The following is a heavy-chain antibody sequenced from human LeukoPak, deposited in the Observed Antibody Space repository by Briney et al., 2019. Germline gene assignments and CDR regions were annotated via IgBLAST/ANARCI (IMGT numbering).Heavy chain of an antibody. CDR1: GYTFTSYG. D-gene: IGHD6-19*01. Sequence: GASVKVSCKASGYTFTSYGISWVRQAPGQGLEWMGWISTYNGNTHYAQKLRGRVTMTTDTSTSTAYMELRSLRSDDTAVYYCARSSLAVAGSVFDYWGQGTLVTVSS. J-gene: IGHJ4*02. CDR2: ISTYNGNT. CDR3: ARSSLAVAGSVFDY. V-gene: IGHV1-18*01.